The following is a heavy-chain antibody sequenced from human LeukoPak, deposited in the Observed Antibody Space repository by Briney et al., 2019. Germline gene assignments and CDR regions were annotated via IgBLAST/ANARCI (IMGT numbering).Heavy chain of an antibody. CDR3: ASEVYSSGWYYFDY. Sequence: GGSLRLSCAASGFTFSSYSMNWVRQAPGRGLEWVSYISSGSSTTYYADSVKGRFTISRDNAKNSLYLQLNSLRDEDTAVYYCASEVYSSGWYYFDYWGQGTLVTVS. CDR2: ISSGSSTT. CDR1: GFTFSSYS. J-gene: IGHJ4*02. V-gene: IGHV3-48*02. D-gene: IGHD6-19*01.